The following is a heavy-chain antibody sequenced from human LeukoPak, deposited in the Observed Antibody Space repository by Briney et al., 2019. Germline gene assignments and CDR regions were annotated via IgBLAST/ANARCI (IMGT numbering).Heavy chain of an antibody. J-gene: IGHJ6*03. CDR1: GFTFSSYA. Sequence: GGSLRLSCAASGFTFSSYAMRWVRQPPGKGLEWVAVIRDDGSNKFYADSVKGRFTVSRDNSKNTLYMQMNSLRVEDTAIYYCAKDKHASGDYSSVDVWGKGTTVTVSS. CDR2: IRDDGSNK. V-gene: IGHV3-30*02. CDR3: AKDKHASGDYSSVDV. D-gene: IGHD2-2*01.